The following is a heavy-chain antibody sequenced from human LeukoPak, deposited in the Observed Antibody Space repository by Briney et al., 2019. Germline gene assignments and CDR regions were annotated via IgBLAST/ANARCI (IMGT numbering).Heavy chain of an antibody. CDR1: GGSISSYY. J-gene: IGHJ4*02. D-gene: IGHD5-18*01. Sequence: TSETLSLTCTVSGGSISSYYWSWIRQPPGKGLEWIGYIYYSGSTNYNPSLKSRVTISVDTSKNQFSLKLSSVTAADTAVYYCARHKGVRGYSYGLAHFDYWGQGTLVTVSS. CDR3: ARHKGVRGYSYGLAHFDY. CDR2: IYYSGST. V-gene: IGHV4-59*08.